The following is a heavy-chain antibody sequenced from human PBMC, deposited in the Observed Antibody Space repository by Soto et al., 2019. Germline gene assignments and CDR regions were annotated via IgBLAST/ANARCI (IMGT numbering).Heavy chain of an antibody. CDR3: AKDRVVIIEVVDY. CDR2: ISGSGGST. V-gene: IGHV3-23*01. D-gene: IGHD3-3*01. CDR1: GFTFSSYA. J-gene: IGHJ4*02. Sequence: LRLSCAASGFTFSSYAMSWVRQAPGKGLEWVSAISGSGGSTYYADSVKGRFTISRDDSKNTLYLQMNSLRAEDTAVYYCAKDRVVIIEVVDYWGQGTLVTVSS.